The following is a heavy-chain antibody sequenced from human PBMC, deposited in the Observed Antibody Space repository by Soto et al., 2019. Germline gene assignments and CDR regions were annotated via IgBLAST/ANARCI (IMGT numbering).Heavy chain of an antibody. CDR1: EFTFSDYG. CDR3: ASGRGGSYHFDY. J-gene: IGHJ4*02. CDR2: ISNDGNKK. V-gene: IGHV3-30*03. Sequence: QVQLVESGGGVVQPGRSLRLSCAASEFTFSDYGMHWVRQAPGKGLEWVAAISNDGNKKYYADSVKGRFTISRDNSENTLYLQMNSLRTEDTAVYYCASGRGGSYHFDYWGQGTLVTVSS. D-gene: IGHD1-26*01.